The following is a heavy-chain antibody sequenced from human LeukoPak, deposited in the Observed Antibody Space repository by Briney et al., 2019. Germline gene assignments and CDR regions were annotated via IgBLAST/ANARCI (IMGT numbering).Heavy chain of an antibody. J-gene: IGHJ5*02. CDR2: ISVSGGST. CDR3: AKDLNTIFGVVTYGNWFDP. V-gene: IGHV3-23*01. Sequence: GGSLRLSCAASGFTFSSYAMSWVRQAPGKGLEWVSAISVSGGSTYYADSVKGRFTISRDNSKNTLYLQMNSLRAEDTAVYYCAKDLNTIFGVVTYGNWFDPWGQGTLVTVSS. D-gene: IGHD3-3*01. CDR1: GFTFSSYA.